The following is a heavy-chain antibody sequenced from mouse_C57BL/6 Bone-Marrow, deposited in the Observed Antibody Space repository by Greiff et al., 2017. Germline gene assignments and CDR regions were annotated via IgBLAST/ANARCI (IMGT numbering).Heavy chain of an antibody. J-gene: IGHJ2*01. D-gene: IGHD2-9*01. CDR2: IRNKANGYTT. V-gene: IGHV7-3*01. Sequence: EVKLMESGGGLVQPGGSLSLSCAASGFTFTDYYMIWVRQPPGKALEWLGFIRNKANGYTTEYSASVKGRFTISRDTSQSILYLQMNALRAEDSATYYCARYTYYGCDYWGQGTTLTVSS. CDR3: ARYTYYGCDY. CDR1: GFTFTDYY.